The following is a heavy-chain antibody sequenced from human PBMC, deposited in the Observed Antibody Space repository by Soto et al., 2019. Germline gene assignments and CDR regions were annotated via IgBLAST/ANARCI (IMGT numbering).Heavy chain of an antibody. Sequence: PSETLSLTCAVYGGSFSGYYWSWIRQPPGKGLEWIGEINHSGSTNYNPSLKSRVTISVDTSKNQFSLKLSSVTAADTAVYYCARGGRGVTIFYWGQGTLVTVSS. CDR1: GGSFSGYY. J-gene: IGHJ4*02. CDR3: ARGGRGVTIFY. D-gene: IGHD3-9*01. V-gene: IGHV4-34*01. CDR2: INHSGST.